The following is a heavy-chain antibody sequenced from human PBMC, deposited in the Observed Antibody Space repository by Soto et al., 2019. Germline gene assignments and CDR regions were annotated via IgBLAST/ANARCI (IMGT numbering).Heavy chain of an antibody. Sequence: GGSLRLSCAASGFTFSSYAMSWVRQAPGKGLEWVSAISGSGGSTFYADSVQGRFTISRDNAKNSLYLQMNSLRAEDTAVYYCARFYYDSSGYLPSPYYYYYGMDVWGQGTTVTVSS. CDR1: GFTFSSYA. CDR2: ISGSGGST. D-gene: IGHD3-22*01. CDR3: ARFYYDSSGYLPSPYYYYYGMDV. J-gene: IGHJ6*02. V-gene: IGHV3-23*01.